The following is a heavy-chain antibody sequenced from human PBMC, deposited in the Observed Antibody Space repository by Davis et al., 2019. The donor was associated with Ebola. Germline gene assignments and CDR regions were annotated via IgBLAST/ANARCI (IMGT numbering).Heavy chain of an antibody. CDR3: AGRGSYRSFYYYGMDV. Sequence: GESLKISCAASGFTFSSYAMSWVRQAPGKGLEWVSAISGSGGSTYYADSVKGRFTISRDNSKNTLYLQMNSLRAEDTAVYYCAGRGSYRSFYYYGMDVWGQGTTVTVSS. V-gene: IGHV3-23*01. D-gene: IGHD3-16*02. J-gene: IGHJ6*02. CDR2: ISGSGGST. CDR1: GFTFSSYA.